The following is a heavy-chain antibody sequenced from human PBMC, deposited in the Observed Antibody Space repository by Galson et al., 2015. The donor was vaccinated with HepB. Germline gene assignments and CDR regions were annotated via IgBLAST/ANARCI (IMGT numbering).Heavy chain of an antibody. J-gene: IGHJ4*02. V-gene: IGHV1-18*01. CDR3: ARDYWGCSSTSCYFPFDY. CDR2: ISAYNGNT. Sequence: SVKVSCKASGYTFTSYGISWVRQAPGQGLEWMGWISAYNGNTNYAQKLQGRVTMTTDTSTSTAYMELRSLRSDDTAVYYCARDYWGCSSTSCYFPFDYWGQGTLVTVSS. D-gene: IGHD2-2*01. CDR1: GYTFTSYG.